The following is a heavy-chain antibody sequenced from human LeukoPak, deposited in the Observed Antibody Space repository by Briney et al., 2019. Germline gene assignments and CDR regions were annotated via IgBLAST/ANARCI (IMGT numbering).Heavy chain of an antibody. Sequence: SETLSLTCSVSGGSVTSGSYYWSWIRQPAGKGLEWIGRISTSGSTNYNPSLKSRVTMSLDTSKNQFSLKLNSLTAADTAVYYCARGAALAIDYWGQGALVTVSS. CDR2: ISTSGST. CDR3: ARGAALAIDY. V-gene: IGHV4-61*02. CDR1: GGSVTSGSYY. D-gene: IGHD2-15*01. J-gene: IGHJ4*02.